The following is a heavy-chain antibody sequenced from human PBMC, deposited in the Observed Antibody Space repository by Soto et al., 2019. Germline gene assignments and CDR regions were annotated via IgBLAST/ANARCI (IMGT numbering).Heavy chain of an antibody. D-gene: IGHD4-17*01. J-gene: IGHJ6*04. CDR2: ISGSGGST. Sequence: EVQLLESGGGLVQPGGSLRLSCAASGFTFSSYAMSWVRQAPGKGPEWVSAISGSGGSTYYADSVKGRFTISRDNSKNTLYLQMNSLRAEDTAVYYCAKWSYGDYVGGLMDVWGKGTTVTVSS. V-gene: IGHV3-23*01. CDR3: AKWSYGDYVGGLMDV. CDR1: GFTFSSYA.